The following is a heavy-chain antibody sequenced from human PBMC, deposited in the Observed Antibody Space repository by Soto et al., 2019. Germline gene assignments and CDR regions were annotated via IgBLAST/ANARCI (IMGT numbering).Heavy chain of an antibody. D-gene: IGHD2-15*01. CDR2: INHSGST. J-gene: IGHJ4*02. CDR3: ARLLVDLDCSGGSCYSLGYYDY. CDR1: GGSFSGYY. V-gene: IGHV4-34*01. Sequence: SETLSLTCAVYGGSFSGYYWSWIRQPPGKGLEWIGEINHSGSTNYNPSLKSRVTISVDTSKNQFSLKLSSVTAADTAVYYCARLLVDLDCSGGSCYSLGYYDYWGQGTLVTVSS.